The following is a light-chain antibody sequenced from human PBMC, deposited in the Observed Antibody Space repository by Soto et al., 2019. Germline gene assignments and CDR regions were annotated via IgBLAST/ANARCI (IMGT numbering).Light chain of an antibody. CDR1: SSDVGSYKF. CDR3: CSYAGSDTWV. Sequence: QSALTQPASVSGSPGQSITISCTGTSSDVGSYKFVSWYQQHPGKAPNLMIYEVSNRPSGVSNRFSGSKSGNTASLTISGLQAGDEADYYCCSYAGSDTWVFGGGTKLTVL. J-gene: IGLJ3*02. CDR2: EVS. V-gene: IGLV2-23*02.